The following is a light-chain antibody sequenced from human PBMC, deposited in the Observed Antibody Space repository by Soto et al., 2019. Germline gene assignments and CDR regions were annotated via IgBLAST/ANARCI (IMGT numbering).Light chain of an antibody. CDR1: QSISSW. CDR3: QQYNSYPVA. J-gene: IGKJ1*01. Sequence: DIQMTQSPSTLSASVGDRVTITCRASQSISSWLAWYQQKPGKAPKLLIYDASSLESGVPSRFSSSGSGTEFTLTISSLQPDDFATYYCQQYNSYPVAFDQGTKVEIK. CDR2: DAS. V-gene: IGKV1-5*01.